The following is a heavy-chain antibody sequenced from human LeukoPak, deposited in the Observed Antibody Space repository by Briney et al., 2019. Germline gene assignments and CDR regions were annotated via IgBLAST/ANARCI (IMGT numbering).Heavy chain of an antibody. CDR2: INHSGST. V-gene: IGHV4-34*01. J-gene: IGHJ5*02. CDR3: ARGSGYSYGYGFWFDP. D-gene: IGHD5-18*01. Sequence: SETLSLTCAVYGGSFSSYYWSWIRQPPGKGLEWIGEINHSGSTNYNPSLKSRVTISVDTSKNQFSLKLSTVTAADTAVYYCARGSGYSYGYGFWFDPWGQGTLVTVSS. CDR1: GGSFSSYY.